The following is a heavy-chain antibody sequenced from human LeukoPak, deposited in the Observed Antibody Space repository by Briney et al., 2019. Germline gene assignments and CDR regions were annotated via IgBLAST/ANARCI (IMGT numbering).Heavy chain of an antibody. J-gene: IGHJ4*02. Sequence: PSETQSLTCAVYGGSFSGYYWSWIRQPPGKGLEWIGEINHSGSTNYNPSLKSRVTISVDTSNNQFSLKLSSVTAADTAVYYCARVPRYYYDSEDYWGQGTLVTVSS. D-gene: IGHD3-22*01. CDR2: INHSGST. CDR1: GGSFSGYY. V-gene: IGHV4-34*01. CDR3: ARVPRYYYDSEDY.